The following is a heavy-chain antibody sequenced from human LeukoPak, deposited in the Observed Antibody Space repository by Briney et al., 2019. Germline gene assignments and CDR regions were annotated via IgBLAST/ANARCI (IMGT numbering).Heavy chain of an antibody. CDR2: IKSKTDGGTT. J-gene: IGHJ4*02. CDR3: TTDPQDTAMVWRGY. V-gene: IGHV3-15*01. Sequence: GGSLRLSCAASGFTFSNAWMSWVRQAPGKGLEWVGRIKSKTDGGTTDYAAPVKGRFTISRDDSKNTLYLQMNSLKTEDTAVYYCTTDPQDTAMVWRGYWGQGTLVTVSS. CDR1: GFTFSNAW. D-gene: IGHD5-18*01.